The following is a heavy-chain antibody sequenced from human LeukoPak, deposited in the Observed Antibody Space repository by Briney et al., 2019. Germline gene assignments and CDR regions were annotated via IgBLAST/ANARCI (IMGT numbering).Heavy chain of an antibody. J-gene: IGHJ4*02. D-gene: IGHD6-13*01. CDR2: IYYSGST. V-gene: IGHV4-39*01. CDR1: GGSISSSSYY. Sequence: SETLSLTCTVSGGSISSSSYYWGWLRQPPGKGLEWIGSIYYSGSTYYNPSLKSRVTISVDTSKNQFSLKLSSVTAADTAVYYCHIQQLDHFDYWGQGTLVTVSS. CDR3: HIQQLDHFDY.